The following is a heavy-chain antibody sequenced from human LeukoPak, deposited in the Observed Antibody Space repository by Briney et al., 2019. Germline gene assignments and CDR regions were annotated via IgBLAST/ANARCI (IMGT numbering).Heavy chain of an antibody. Sequence: SETLSLTCTVSGGSISSYYWSWIRQPPGKGLEWIGYIYYSGRPNYNPSLKSRVIISVDTSKNQFSLKLSSVTAADTAVYYCATFGGVIQGFDYWGQGTLVTVSS. CDR2: IYYSGRP. CDR1: GGSISSYY. CDR3: ATFGGVIQGFDY. J-gene: IGHJ4*02. D-gene: IGHD3-16*01. V-gene: IGHV4-59*01.